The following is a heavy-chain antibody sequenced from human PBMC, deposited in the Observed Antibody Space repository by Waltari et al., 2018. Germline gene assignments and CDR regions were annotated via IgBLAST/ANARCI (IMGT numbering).Heavy chain of an antibody. V-gene: IGHV4-59*01. CDR2: ISYSGSA. J-gene: IGHJ4*02. Sequence: QVQLQESGPGLVKPSETLSLTCTVFDGSITNNYWSWFRQPPGGGLEWVGYISYSGSAYCNPSLKSRVTISVDTSKSQFSLKLSSVTAADTAVYYCARDSYSSSFDSWGQGTLVTVSS. D-gene: IGHD6-13*01. CDR3: ARDSYSSSFDS. CDR1: DGSITNNY.